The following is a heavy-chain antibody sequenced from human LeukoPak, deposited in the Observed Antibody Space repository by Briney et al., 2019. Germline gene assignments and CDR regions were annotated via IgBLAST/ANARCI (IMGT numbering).Heavy chain of an antibody. J-gene: IGHJ4*02. V-gene: IGHV3-21*01. CDR1: GFIFSNYN. CDR3: AGIRGPT. Sequence: PGGSLRLSCAASGFIFSNYNMNWVRQAPGKGLEWVSSISSGSSYIHYADSVKGRFTIPRDNAKNSLYLQMNSLRAEDTAVYYCAGIRGPTWGQGTLVTVSS. CDR2: ISSGSSYI.